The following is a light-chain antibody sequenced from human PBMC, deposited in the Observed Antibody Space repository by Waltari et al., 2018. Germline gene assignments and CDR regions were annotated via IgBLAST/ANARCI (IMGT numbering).Light chain of an antibody. V-gene: IGLV3-1*01. Sequence: SYELTQPPSVSVSPGQTASITCSGDKLGAKYACWYQQKPGQSPVLVIYQDSKRPSGIPERFSGSNSGNTATLTISGTQAMDEADYCCQAWDSSTGGVFGGGTKLTVL. J-gene: IGLJ2*01. CDR3: QAWDSSTGGV. CDR1: KLGAKY. CDR2: QDS.